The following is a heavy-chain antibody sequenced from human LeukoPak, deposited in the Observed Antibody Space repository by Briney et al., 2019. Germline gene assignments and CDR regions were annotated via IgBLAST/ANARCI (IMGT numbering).Heavy chain of an antibody. CDR3: ARSLPAAMDAFDI. J-gene: IGHJ3*02. CDR2: IRYDGSNK. Sequence: GGSLRLSCAASGFTFSSYGMHWVRQAPGKGLEWVAFIRYDGSNKYYADSVKGRFTISRDNSKNTLYLQMNSLRAEDTAVYYCARSLPAAMDAFDIWGQGTMVTVSS. D-gene: IGHD2-2*01. CDR1: GFTFSSYG. V-gene: IGHV3-30*02.